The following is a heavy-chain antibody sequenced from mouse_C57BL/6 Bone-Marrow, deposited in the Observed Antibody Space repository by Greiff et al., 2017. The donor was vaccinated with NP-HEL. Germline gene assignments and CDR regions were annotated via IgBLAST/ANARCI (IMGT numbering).Heavy chain of an antibody. D-gene: IGHD2-2*01. CDR3: ARCPLWLRRNYYAMDY. CDR1: GYSITSDY. Sequence: EVQLQESGPGLAKPSQTLSLTCSVTGYSITSDYWNWIRKFPGNKLEYMGYISYSGRTYYNPSLKSRISITRDTSKNQYYLQLNSVTTEDTATYYGARCPLWLRRNYYAMDYWGQGTSVTVSS. J-gene: IGHJ4*01. V-gene: IGHV3-8*01. CDR2: ISYSGRT.